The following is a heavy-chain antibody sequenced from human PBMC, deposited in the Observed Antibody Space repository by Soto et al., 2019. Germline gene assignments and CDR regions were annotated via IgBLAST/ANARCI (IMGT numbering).Heavy chain of an antibody. V-gene: IGHV3-15*07. Sequence: GGSPRLSCAASGFTFSNAWMNWVRQAPGKGLEWVGRIKSKTDGGTTDYAAPVKGRFTISRDDSKNTRYLQMNSLKTEDTAVYYCTTDSIPFDYDILTGYLGPNDYWGQGTLVTVSS. J-gene: IGHJ4*02. CDR3: TTDSIPFDYDILTGYLGPNDY. D-gene: IGHD3-9*01. CDR2: IKSKTDGGTT. CDR1: GFTFSNAW.